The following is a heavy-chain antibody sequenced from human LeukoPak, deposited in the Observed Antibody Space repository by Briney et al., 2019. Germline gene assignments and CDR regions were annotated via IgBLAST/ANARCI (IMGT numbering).Heavy chain of an antibody. D-gene: IGHD5-18*01. CDR2: INPSGGST. Sequence: ASAKVSCKASGYTFTSYYMHWVRQAPGQGLEWMGIINPSGGSTSYAQKFQGRVTLTRDMSTGTVYMELSSLRSEDTAVYYCARNLRGYSYGYPDAFDIWGQGTMVTVSS. CDR1: GYTFTSYY. CDR3: ARNLRGYSYGYPDAFDI. V-gene: IGHV1-46*01. J-gene: IGHJ3*02.